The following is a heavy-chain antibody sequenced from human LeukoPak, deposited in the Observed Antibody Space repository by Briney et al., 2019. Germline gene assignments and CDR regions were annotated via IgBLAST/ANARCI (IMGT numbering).Heavy chain of an antibody. Sequence: QPGGSLTPAWSVAGLTLSNNGIGWARQAPGKGRGWGAGIRVRGASKKYAASVKRRFTIARNNPKNTLKLKMNSLRTEDTAVYVCAKRCFVIRVILVGFHKEAYYFEAWGQGALVTVSS. D-gene: IGHD2-21*01. V-gene: IGHV3-23*01. CDR3: AKRCFVIRVILVGFHKEAYYFEA. CDR2: IRVRGASK. J-gene: IGHJ4*02. CDR1: GLTLSNNG.